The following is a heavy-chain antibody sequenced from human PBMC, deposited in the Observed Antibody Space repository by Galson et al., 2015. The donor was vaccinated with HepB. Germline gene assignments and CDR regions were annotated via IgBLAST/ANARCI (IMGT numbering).Heavy chain of an antibody. J-gene: IGHJ4*02. Sequence: SLRLSCAASGFTVSRSYMAWVRQAPGKGLEWVSVISTGTDLYYADSVRGRIAIARDNSKNSLYLQLNSLRADDTAVYYCARIFTSSWYFDHWGQGTLVTVSS. CDR2: ISTGTDL. CDR1: GFTVSRSY. V-gene: IGHV3-53*01. D-gene: IGHD6-13*01. CDR3: ARIFTSSWYFDH.